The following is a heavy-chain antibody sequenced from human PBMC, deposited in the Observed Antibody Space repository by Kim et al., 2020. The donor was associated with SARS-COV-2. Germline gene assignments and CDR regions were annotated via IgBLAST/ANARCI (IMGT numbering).Heavy chain of an antibody. D-gene: IGHD3-10*01. Sequence: TYHPGPGKGRFTISRENAKNSLYLQMNGLRAGDTAVYYCARSNSFGEVDYWGQGTLVTVSS. CDR3: ARSNSFGEVDY. V-gene: IGHV3-13*01. CDR2: T. J-gene: IGHJ4*02.